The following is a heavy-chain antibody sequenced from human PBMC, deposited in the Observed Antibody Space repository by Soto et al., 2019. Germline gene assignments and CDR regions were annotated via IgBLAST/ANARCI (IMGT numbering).Heavy chain of an antibody. J-gene: IGHJ6*02. CDR3: ARRRYCGYDCYHKHYYGMDV. Sequence: QVQLVQSGAELKKTGSSVKVSCRASGDTFSSYAVNWVRQAPGRGLEWMGRIITVIGTTDYAQNFKGRLTITAEKSTKTVYMELSSLRSEDTAVYYCARRRYCGYDCYHKHYYGMDVWGQGTTVTVAS. CDR2: IITVIGTT. D-gene: IGHD2-21*01. V-gene: IGHV1-69*08. CDR1: GDTFSSYA.